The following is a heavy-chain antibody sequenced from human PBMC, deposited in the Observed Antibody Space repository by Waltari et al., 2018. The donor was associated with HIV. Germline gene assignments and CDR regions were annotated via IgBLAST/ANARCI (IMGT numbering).Heavy chain of an antibody. CDR1: GVTFSFYW. D-gene: IGHD3-10*01. Sequence: EVQLVESGGGWVQPGGSLTLTCEASGVTFSFYWLSWVRQAQGKCLEWVANINQAGTERHDVDSVRGRFTISRDNGKTSLFLQMDNLSVEDTAVYYCATTHGSGDYDNDFDYWGQGTLV. CDR3: ATTHGSGDYDNDFDY. CDR2: INQAGTER. J-gene: IGHJ4*02. V-gene: IGHV3-7*01.